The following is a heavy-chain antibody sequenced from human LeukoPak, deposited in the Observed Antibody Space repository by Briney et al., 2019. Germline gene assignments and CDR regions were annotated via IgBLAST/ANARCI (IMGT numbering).Heavy chain of an antibody. Sequence: PSETLSLTCTVSGGSISSYYWSWIRQPPGKGLEWIGYTYYSGSTNYNPSLKSRVTISVDTSKNQFSLKLSSVTAADTAVYYCARVTSGYSSSWYVDYWGQGTLVTVSS. CDR1: GGSISSYY. CDR2: TYYSGST. J-gene: IGHJ4*02. CDR3: ARVTSGYSSSWYVDY. V-gene: IGHV4-59*01. D-gene: IGHD6-13*01.